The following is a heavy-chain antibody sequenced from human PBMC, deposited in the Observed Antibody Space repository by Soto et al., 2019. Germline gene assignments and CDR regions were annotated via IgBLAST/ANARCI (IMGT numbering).Heavy chain of an antibody. CDR3: AKMTRVTVTTFFDY. Sequence: PSETLSLTCTVSGGSISSSSYYWGWIRQPPGKGLEWIGSIYYSGSTKYNPSLKSRVTMSLDTSKNQFSLNLSSVTAADTAVYYCAKMTRVTVTTFFDYWGQGTLVTVSS. CDR1: GGSISSSSYY. J-gene: IGHJ4*02. V-gene: IGHV4-39*07. D-gene: IGHD4-17*01. CDR2: IYYSGST.